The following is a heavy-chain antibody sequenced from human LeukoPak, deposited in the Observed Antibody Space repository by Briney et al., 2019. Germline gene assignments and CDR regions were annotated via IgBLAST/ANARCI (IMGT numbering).Heavy chain of an antibody. CDR3: ARGACTSCYTEDPEGY. D-gene: IGHD2-2*02. V-gene: IGHV3-21*01. J-gene: IGHJ4*02. Sequence: KPGGSVRLSCAASGFTFSSYSMNWVRQAPGKGLEWVSSISSSSSYIYYTDSVKGRFTISRDNAKNSLYLQMNSLRAEDTAVYYCARGACTSCYTEDPEGYWGQGTLVTVSS. CDR2: ISSSSSYI. CDR1: GFTFSSYS.